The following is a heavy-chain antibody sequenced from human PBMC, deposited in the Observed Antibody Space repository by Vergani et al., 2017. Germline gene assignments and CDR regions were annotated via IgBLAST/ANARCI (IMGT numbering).Heavy chain of an antibody. CDR2: ISYDGSNK. V-gene: IGHV3-30*18. D-gene: IGHD6-6*01. CDR3: AKDSGPLSIAAQEYYFDY. J-gene: IGHJ4*02. Sequence: QVQLVESGGGLVKPGGSLRLSCAASGFTFSDYYMSWIRQAPGKGLEWVAVISYDGSNKYYADSVKGRFTISRDNSKNTLYLQMNSLRAEDTAVYYCAKDSGPLSIAAQEYYFDYWGQGTPVTVSS. CDR1: GFTFSDYY.